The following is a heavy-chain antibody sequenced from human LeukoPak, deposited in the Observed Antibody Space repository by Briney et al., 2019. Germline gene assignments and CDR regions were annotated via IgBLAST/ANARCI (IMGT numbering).Heavy chain of an antibody. V-gene: IGHV3-15*01. CDR1: GFTFSNAW. Sequence: GGSLRLSCAASGFTFSNAWMSWVRQAPGKGLEWVGRIKSKTDGGTTDYAAPVKGRFTISRDDSKNTLYLQMNSLKTEDTAVYYCTTDRYLVVRGVSFYWGQGTLVTVSS. CDR2: IKSKTDGGTT. CDR3: TTDRYLVVRGVSFY. D-gene: IGHD3-10*01. J-gene: IGHJ4*02.